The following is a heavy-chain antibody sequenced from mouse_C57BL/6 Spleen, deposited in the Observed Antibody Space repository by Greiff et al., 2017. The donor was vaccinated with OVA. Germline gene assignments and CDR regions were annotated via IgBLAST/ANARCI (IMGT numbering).Heavy chain of an antibody. V-gene: IGHV1-61*01. Sequence: QVQLQQPGAELVRPGSSVKLSCKASGYTFTSYWMDWVKQRPGQGLEWIGNIYPSDSETHYNQKFKDKATLTVDKSSSTAYIQLSSLTSEDSAVYYCARRYDYLDYWGQGTTLTFSS. CDR2: IYPSDSET. CDR1: GYTFTSYW. CDR3: ARRYDYLDY. D-gene: IGHD2-4*01. J-gene: IGHJ2*01.